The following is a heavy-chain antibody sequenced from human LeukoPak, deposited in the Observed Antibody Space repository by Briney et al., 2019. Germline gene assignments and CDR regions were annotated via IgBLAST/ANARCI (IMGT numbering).Heavy chain of an antibody. CDR2: ISYDGSNK. J-gene: IGHJ4*02. CDR1: GFTFSSYA. D-gene: IGHD6-13*01. V-gene: IGHV3-30-3*02. Sequence: GGSLRLSCAASGFTFSSYAMHWVRQAPGKGLEWVAVISYDGSNKYYADSVKGRFTISRDNSKNTLYLQMNSLRAEDTAVYYCAKPSSSFGFDYFDYWGQGTLVTVSS. CDR3: AKPSSSFGFDYFDY.